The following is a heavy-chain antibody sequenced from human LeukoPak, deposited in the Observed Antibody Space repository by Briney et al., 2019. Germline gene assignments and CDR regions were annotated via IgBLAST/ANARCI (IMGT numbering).Heavy chain of an antibody. V-gene: IGHV1-8*01. CDR1: GYTFTSYD. Sequence: ASVKVSCKASGYTFTSYDINWVRQATGQGLEWMGWMNPNRGNTGYAQKFQGRAPMTSNTSTTTDYMELSSLRSEDTAVYYCARRGYDFWSAKPFDYWGQGTLVTVSS. CDR2: MNPNRGNT. D-gene: IGHD3-3*01. J-gene: IGHJ4*02. CDR3: ARRGYDFWSAKPFDY.